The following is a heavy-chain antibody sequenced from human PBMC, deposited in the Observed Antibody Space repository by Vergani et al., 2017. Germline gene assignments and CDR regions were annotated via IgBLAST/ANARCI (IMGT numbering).Heavy chain of an antibody. J-gene: IGHJ3*02. CDR1: GGTFSSYA. CDR2: FDPEDGET. CDR3: ATEPVTYYYDSSGYDYAFDI. D-gene: IGHD3-22*01. Sequence: QVQLVQSGAEVKKPGSSVKVSCKASGGTFSSYAISWVRQAPGQGLEWMGGFDPEDGETIYAQKFQGRVTMTEDTSPDTAYMELSSLRSEETAVYYCATEPVTYYYDSSGYDYAFDIWGQGTMVTVSS. V-gene: IGHV1-24*01.